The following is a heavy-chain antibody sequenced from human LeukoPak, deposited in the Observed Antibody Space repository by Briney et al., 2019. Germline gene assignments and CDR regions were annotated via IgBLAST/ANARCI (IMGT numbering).Heavy chain of an antibody. Sequence: GGSLRLSCAASGFTFSSYWMSWVRQAPGKGLEWVANIKQDGSEKYYVDSVKGRFTISRDNAKNSLYLQMNSLRAEDTAVYYCARDSYDFWSGEFDYWGQGTLVTVSS. J-gene: IGHJ4*02. D-gene: IGHD3-3*01. V-gene: IGHV3-7*01. CDR2: IKQDGSEK. CDR3: ARDSYDFWSGEFDY. CDR1: GFTFSSYW.